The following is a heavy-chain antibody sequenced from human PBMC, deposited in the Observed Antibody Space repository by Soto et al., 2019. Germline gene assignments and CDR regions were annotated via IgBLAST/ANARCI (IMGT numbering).Heavy chain of an antibody. Sequence: SETLSLTCAVYGGSFSGYYWSWIRQPPGKGLEWIGEINHSGSTNYNPSLKSRVTISVDTSKNQFSLKLSSVTAADTAVYYCARDRSNYYDSSGCGNDYWGQGTLVTVSS. J-gene: IGHJ4*02. D-gene: IGHD3-22*01. CDR2: INHSGST. V-gene: IGHV4-34*01. CDR1: GGSFSGYY. CDR3: ARDRSNYYDSSGCGNDY.